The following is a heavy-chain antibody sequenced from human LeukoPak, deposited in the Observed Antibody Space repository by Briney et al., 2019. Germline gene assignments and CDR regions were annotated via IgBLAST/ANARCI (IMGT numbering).Heavy chain of an antibody. CDR1: GFSFSTYA. CDR3: ARDRPSTVFGVADYYYMDV. Sequence: GGSLRLSCAASGFSFSTYAMHWVRQAPGKGLEWVAITSSGESNKLYADSVKGRFTISRDNSKNTLYLEMKRQRAEDTAVYSCARDRPSTVFGVADYYYMDVWGKGTTVTVSS. V-gene: IGHV3-30*04. J-gene: IGHJ6*03. CDR2: TSSGESNK. D-gene: IGHD3-3*01.